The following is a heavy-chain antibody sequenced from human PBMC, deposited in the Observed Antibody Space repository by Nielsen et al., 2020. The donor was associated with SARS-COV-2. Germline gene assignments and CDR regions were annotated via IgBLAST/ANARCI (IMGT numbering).Heavy chain of an antibody. Sequence: GEFLKISCAASGFSFRTSWMNWVRQGPGKRLEWVANINPDGSMKRHVDSVMGRFTISRDNARDSLYLQMNNLRAEDTAIYYCLQGGASWGQGTLVTVSS. CDR1: GFSFRTSW. CDR3: LQGGAS. CDR2: INPDGSMK. V-gene: IGHV3-7*05. J-gene: IGHJ5*02. D-gene: IGHD1-1*01.